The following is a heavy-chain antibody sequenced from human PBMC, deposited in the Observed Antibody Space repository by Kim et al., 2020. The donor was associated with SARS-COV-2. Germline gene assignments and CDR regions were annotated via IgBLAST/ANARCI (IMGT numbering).Heavy chain of an antibody. CDR1: GGTFSSYA. Sequence: SVKVSCKASGGTFSSYAISWVRQAPGQGLEWMGGIIPIFGTANYAQKFQGRVTITADESTSTAYMELSSLRSEDTAVYYCARELEDGYGGNTYFDYWGQGTLVTVSS. V-gene: IGHV1-69*13. J-gene: IGHJ4*02. D-gene: IGHD4-17*01. CDR2: IIPIFGTA. CDR3: ARELEDGYGGNTYFDY.